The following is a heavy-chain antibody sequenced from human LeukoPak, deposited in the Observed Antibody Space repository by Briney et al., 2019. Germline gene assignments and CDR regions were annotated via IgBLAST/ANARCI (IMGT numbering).Heavy chain of an antibody. CDR3: ARGAYCSGGRCPGAFDI. D-gene: IGHD2-15*01. Sequence: PGRSLRLSCAASGFTFSSYWMSWVRQAPGKGLEWVTVIWYDGSNKYYADSVKGRFTISRDNSKNTLYLQMNSLRADDTAVYYCARGAYCSGGRCPGAFDIWGQGTMVTVSS. J-gene: IGHJ3*02. V-gene: IGHV3-33*08. CDR2: IWYDGSNK. CDR1: GFTFSSYW.